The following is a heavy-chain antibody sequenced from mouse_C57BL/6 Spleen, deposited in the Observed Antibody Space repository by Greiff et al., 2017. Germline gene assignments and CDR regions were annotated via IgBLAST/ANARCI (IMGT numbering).Heavy chain of an antibody. CDR2: IRSKSNNYAT. CDR1: GFSFNTYA. Sequence: EVQLVESGGGLVQPKGSLKLSCAASGFSFNTYAMNWVRQAPGKGLEWVARIRSKSNNYATYYADSVKDRFTITRHDSESRLYLQMNNLKTEDTAMYYCVRGDGYYGLYYAMDYWGQGTSVTVSS. D-gene: IGHD2-3*01. J-gene: IGHJ4*01. CDR3: VRGDGYYGLYYAMDY. V-gene: IGHV10-1*01.